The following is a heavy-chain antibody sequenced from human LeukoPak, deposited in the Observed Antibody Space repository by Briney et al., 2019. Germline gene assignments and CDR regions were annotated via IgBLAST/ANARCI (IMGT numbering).Heavy chain of an antibody. CDR2: ISSSGSNI. J-gene: IGHJ6*02. D-gene: IGHD6-19*01. CDR3: ARGAIAVAGTPYYYGMDV. V-gene: IGHV3-11*01. Sequence: GGSLRLPLAASGFTFSDYYMSWMRQAPGKGLERGSYISSSGSNIYYADSVKGRFTISRDNAKNSLYLQMNSLRAEDTAVYYCARGAIAVAGTPYYYGMDVWGQGTTVTVSS. CDR1: GFTFSDYY.